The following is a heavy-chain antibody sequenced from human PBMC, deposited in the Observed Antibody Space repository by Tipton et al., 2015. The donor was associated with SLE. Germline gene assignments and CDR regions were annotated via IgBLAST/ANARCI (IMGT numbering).Heavy chain of an antibody. CDR1: GGSISSYY. D-gene: IGHD3-22*01. Sequence: TLSLTCTVSGGSISSYYWSWIRQPPGKGLEWIGYIYYSGSTKNNPSLKSRVTISVDTSKNQFSLKLNSVTAADTAVYYCARDHGITMIGEYWGQGTLVTVSS. CDR3: ARDHGITMIGEY. CDR2: IYYSGST. J-gene: IGHJ4*02. V-gene: IGHV4-59*01.